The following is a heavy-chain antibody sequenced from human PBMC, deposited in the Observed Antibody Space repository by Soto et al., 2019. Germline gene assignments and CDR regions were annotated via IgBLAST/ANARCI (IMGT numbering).Heavy chain of an antibody. J-gene: IGHJ4*02. CDR3: ARAVTYYYDSSGFVHFDY. V-gene: IGHV6-1*01. Sequence: SPTLSLTCAISGDSVSSNSAAWNWIRQSPSRGLEWLGRTYYRSKWYNDYAVSVKSRITINPDTSKNQFSLQLNSVTPEDTAVYYCARAVTYYYDSSGFVHFDYWGQGTLVTVSS. CDR2: TYYRSKWYN. D-gene: IGHD3-22*01. CDR1: GDSVSSNSAA.